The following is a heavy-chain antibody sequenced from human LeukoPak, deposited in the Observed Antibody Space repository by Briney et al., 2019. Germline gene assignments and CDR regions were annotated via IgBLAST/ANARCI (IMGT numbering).Heavy chain of an antibody. Sequence: PSETLSLTCTVSGGSISSYYWSWIRQPPGKGLEWIGYIYYTGSTNYNPSLKSRVTISLDTSKNQFSLKLSSVTAADTALYYCARGGMDVHTEGRIEYWGQGTLVTVSS. CDR3: ARGGMDVHTEGRIEY. J-gene: IGHJ4*02. CDR1: GGSISSYY. D-gene: IGHD5-18*01. CDR2: IYYTGST. V-gene: IGHV4-59*01.